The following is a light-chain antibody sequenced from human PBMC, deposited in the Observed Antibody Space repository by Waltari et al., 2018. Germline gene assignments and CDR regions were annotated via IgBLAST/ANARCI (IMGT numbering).Light chain of an antibody. CDR3: VQAIAFPYS. V-gene: IGKV2-40*01. Sequence: DIVMTQTPLSLPITPGEPASISCRSTQSLLHSNGNTYLHRYLQKPGPFPDVLIYWGSNRASGVPDRFSGSGSGTDFTLKISKVEAEDVGVYYCVQAIAFPYSFGQGTKVEIK. CDR2: WGS. J-gene: IGKJ2*03. CDR1: QSLLHSNGNTY.